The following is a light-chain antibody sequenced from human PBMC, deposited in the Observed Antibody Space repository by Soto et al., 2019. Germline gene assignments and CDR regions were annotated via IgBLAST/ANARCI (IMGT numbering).Light chain of an antibody. CDR1: QSVLYSSNNKNY. J-gene: IGKJ1*01. V-gene: IGKV4-1*01. CDR2: WAS. Sequence: DILMTQSPDSLAVSLGERATINCKSSQSVLYSSNNKNYFAWYQQKPGQTPKLLIYWASTGESGVPDRFSGSGSGTDLTLTISSLQAEDVAAYYCQQYYSTLTGTFGQGTKVEIK. CDR3: QQYYSTLTGT.